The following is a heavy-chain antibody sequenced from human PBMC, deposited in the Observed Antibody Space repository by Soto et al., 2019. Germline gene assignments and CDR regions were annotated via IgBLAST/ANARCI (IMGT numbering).Heavy chain of an antibody. Sequence: QVQLVESGGGVVQPGRSLRLSCAASGFTFSSYGMHWVRQAPGKGLEWVAVIWYDGSNKYYADSVKGRFTISRDNSKNTLYLQMNSLRAEDTAVYYCARGMGAWFGELFDNWFDPWGQGTLVTVSS. D-gene: IGHD3-10*01. V-gene: IGHV3-33*01. CDR2: IWYDGSNK. J-gene: IGHJ5*02. CDR1: GFTFSSYG. CDR3: ARGMGAWFGELFDNWFDP.